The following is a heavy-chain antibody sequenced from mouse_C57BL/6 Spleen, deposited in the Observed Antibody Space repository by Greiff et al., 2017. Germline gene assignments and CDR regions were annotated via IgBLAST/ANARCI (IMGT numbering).Heavy chain of an antibody. D-gene: IGHD2-5*01. CDR2: INPNNGGT. J-gene: IGHJ1*03. V-gene: IGHV1-18*01. CDR3: ARSDYSNLWYFDV. Sequence: VQLQQSGPELVKPGASVKIPCKASGYTFTDYNMDWVKQSHGKSLEWIGDINPNNGGTIYNQKFKGKATLTVDKSSSTAYMELRSLTSEDTAVYYCARSDYSNLWYFDVWGTGTTVTVSS. CDR1: GYTFTDYN.